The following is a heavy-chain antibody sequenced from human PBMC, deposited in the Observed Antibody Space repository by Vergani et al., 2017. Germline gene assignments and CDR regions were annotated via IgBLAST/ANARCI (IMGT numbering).Heavy chain of an antibody. CDR1: GGTFSSYT. CDR3: ARGGGYSSAPWYYYYYMDV. Sequence: QVQLVQSGAEVKKPGSSVKVSCKASGGTFSSYTISWVRQAPGQGLEWMGRIIPILGIANYAQKFQGRVTITADKSTSTAYMELSSLRSEDTAVYYCARGGGYSSAPWYYYYYMDVWGKGTTVTVSS. D-gene: IGHD6-19*01. V-gene: IGHV1-69*02. J-gene: IGHJ6*03. CDR2: IIPILGIA.